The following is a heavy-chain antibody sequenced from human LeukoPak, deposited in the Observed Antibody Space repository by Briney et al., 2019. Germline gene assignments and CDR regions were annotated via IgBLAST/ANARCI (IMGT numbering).Heavy chain of an antibody. CDR2: ISSSGSTI. CDR3: AREAYQLLLGDYFYGMDV. Sequence: PGGSLRLSCAASRFTFSDYYMSWIRQAPGKGLEWASYISSSGSTIYYADSVKGRFTISRDNAKSSLYLQMNSLTAEDTAVYYCAREAYQLLLGDYFYGMDVWGQGTTVTVSS. D-gene: IGHD2-2*01. V-gene: IGHV3-11*01. J-gene: IGHJ6*02. CDR1: RFTFSDYY.